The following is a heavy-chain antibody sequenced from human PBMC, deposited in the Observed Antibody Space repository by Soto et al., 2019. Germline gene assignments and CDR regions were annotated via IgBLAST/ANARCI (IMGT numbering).Heavy chain of an antibody. J-gene: IGHJ4*02. V-gene: IGHV1-18*01. Sequence: QVQLVQSGAEVKKPGASVKVSCKASGYTFTSYGISWVQQAPGQGLEWMGWISAYNGNTNYAQKLQGRVTMTTDTSTSTAYMELRSLRSDDTSVYYCARVGAAAGQHVLRFLEEENYCDYWGQGTLVTVSS. CDR2: ISAYNGNT. CDR1: GYTFTSYG. D-gene: IGHD3-3*01. CDR3: ARVGAAAGQHVLRFLEEENYCDY.